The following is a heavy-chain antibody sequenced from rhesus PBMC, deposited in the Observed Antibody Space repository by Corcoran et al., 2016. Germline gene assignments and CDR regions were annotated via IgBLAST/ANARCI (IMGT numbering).Heavy chain of an antibody. J-gene: IGHJ4*01. CDR3: ARGGGGATATGWDS. CDR2: ISGSGRST. Sequence: QVQLQESGPGLVKPSETLSLTCAVSGASINSNYWSWIRPPPGTGLEWIGFISGSGRSTNYKPSLKSRVTLSVDASKTQFSLKLTSVTAADTAVYYCARGGGGATATGWDSWGQGVLVTVSS. CDR1: GASINSNY. V-gene: IGHV4S11*01. D-gene: IGHD1-44*02.